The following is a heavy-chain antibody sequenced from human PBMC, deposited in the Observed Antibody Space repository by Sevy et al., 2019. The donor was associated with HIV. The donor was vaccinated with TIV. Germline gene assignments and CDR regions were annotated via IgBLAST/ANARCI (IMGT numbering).Heavy chain of an antibody. V-gene: IGHV1-18*01. Sequence: ASVKVSCKASGYSFTSYGISWVRQAPGQGLEWMGWISTLNVNTNNAQKFQGRVTMTTDTSTSTAYMELRSLISDDTAVYYCARDDCSTLSCHGSLLYWGQGTLVTVSS. CDR3: ARDDCSTLSCHGSLLY. CDR2: ISTLNVNT. J-gene: IGHJ4*02. CDR1: GYSFTSYG. D-gene: IGHD2-2*01.